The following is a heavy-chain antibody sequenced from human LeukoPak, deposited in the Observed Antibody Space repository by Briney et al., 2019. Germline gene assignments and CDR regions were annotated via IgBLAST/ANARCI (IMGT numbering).Heavy chain of an antibody. Sequence: PSETLSLTCTVSGGSISSYYWSWIRQPPGKGLEWIGYIYYSGSTNYNPSLKSRVTISVDTSKNQFSPKLSSVTAADTAVYYCARSSEAPYYFDYWGQGTLVTVSS. CDR1: GGSISSYY. J-gene: IGHJ4*02. D-gene: IGHD3-10*01. V-gene: IGHV4-59*12. CDR3: ARSSEAPYYFDY. CDR2: IYYSGST.